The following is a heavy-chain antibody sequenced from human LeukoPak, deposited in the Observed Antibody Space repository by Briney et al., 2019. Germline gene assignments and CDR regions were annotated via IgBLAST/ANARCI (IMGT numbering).Heavy chain of an antibody. CDR1: GFTFDDYA. D-gene: IGHD6-19*01. V-gene: IGHV3-9*01. J-gene: IGHJ6*02. CDR3: AKEAVAGTWHPGDREFYYYYGMDV. Sequence: GRSLRLSCAASGFTFDDYAMHWVRQAPGKGLEWVSGISWNSGSIGYADSVKGRFTISRDNAKNSLYLQMNSLRAEDTALYYCAKEAVAGTWHPGDREFYYYYGMDVWGQGTTVTVSS. CDR2: ISWNSGSI.